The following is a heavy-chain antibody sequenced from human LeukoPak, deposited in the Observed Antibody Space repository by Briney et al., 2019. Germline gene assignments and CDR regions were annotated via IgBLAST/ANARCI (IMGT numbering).Heavy chain of an antibody. CDR1: GGPFSGYY. Sequence: SETLSLTCAVYGGPFSGYYWSWIRQPPGKGLEWIGEINHRGSTNYNPSLKSRDTISVDTYKNQCSLKLSSGTAADTAVYYCARGNYYDSSGYSSYYFDYWGQGTLVTVSS. CDR2: INHRGST. CDR3: ARGNYYDSSGYSSYYFDY. V-gene: IGHV4-34*01. D-gene: IGHD3-22*01. J-gene: IGHJ4*02.